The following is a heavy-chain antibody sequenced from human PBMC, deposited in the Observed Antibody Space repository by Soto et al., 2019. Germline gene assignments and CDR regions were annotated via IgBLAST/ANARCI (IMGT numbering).Heavy chain of an antibody. J-gene: IGHJ5*02. CDR3: ARDVAGKNWFDP. D-gene: IGHD6-19*01. V-gene: IGHV3-30-3*01. CDR2: ISYDGSKK. Sequence: QVQLVESGGGVVQPGRSLRLSCAASGFTFSHYAMHWVRQAPGKGLEWVAIISYDGSKKYYGDSVKGRFTISRDNSKNTLYLQINSLRVEDTAVYYCARDVAGKNWFDPWGLGTQVTVSS. CDR1: GFTFSHYA.